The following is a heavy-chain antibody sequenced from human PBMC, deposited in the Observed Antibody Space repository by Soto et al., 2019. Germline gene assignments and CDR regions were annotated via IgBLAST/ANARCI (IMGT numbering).Heavy chain of an antibody. J-gene: IGHJ6*03. CDR1: GFTFSNFC. D-gene: IGHD3-16*01. CDR2: INSEGSGT. CDR3: ARDGYDYNCGNDPEAMDV. V-gene: IGHV3-74*01. Sequence: EVQLVESGGGLVQPGGSLRLSCAASGFTFSNFCMHWVRQAPGKGLVWVSRINSEGSGTAYADSVKGRFTISRDNAKNTPHLQMNSLRAEDTAVYYCARDGYDYNCGNDPEAMDVWGKGTAVTVSS.